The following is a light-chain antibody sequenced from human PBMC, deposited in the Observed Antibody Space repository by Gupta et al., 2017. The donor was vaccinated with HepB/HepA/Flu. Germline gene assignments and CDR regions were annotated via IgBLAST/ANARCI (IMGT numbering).Light chain of an antibody. J-gene: IGLJ2*01. Sequence: QSALTLPPSASGTPGQRVTISCSGGTSNIGTYHVNWYPHLPETPPKLLFYKTNQRPSGVPNRFSASKSGTSATLAISGLRAEDEADYYCETWDASLRAFVFGGGTKVTVL. V-gene: IGLV1-47*01. CDR3: ETWDASLRAFV. CDR1: TSNIGTYH. CDR2: KTN.